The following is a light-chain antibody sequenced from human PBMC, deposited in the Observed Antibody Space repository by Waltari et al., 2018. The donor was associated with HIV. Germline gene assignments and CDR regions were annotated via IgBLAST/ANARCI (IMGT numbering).Light chain of an antibody. Sequence: KFMLTQPHSVSESPGKTVTISCTRSSGTIASSYVQWSQQRPGSSPTTVIFDNSHRPSGVPDRFSGSIDSSSNSASLTISGLKTEDEADYYCLSFDDTNHGVFGGGTKLTV. CDR3: LSFDDTNHGV. J-gene: IGLJ3*02. CDR1: SGTIASSY. CDR2: DNS. V-gene: IGLV6-57*01.